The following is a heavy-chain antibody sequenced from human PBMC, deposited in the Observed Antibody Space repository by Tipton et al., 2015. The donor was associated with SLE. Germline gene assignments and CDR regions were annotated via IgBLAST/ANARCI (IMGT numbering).Heavy chain of an antibody. Sequence: TLSLTCAVYGGSFSGYYWSWIRQPPGKGLEWIGEINHSGGTNYNPSLKSRVTVSVDTSKNQFSLNLSSVTAADTAVYYCARRMITFGGVIASWGQGTLVTVSS. J-gene: IGHJ4*02. CDR1: GGSFSGYY. CDR2: INHSGGT. V-gene: IGHV4-34*01. D-gene: IGHD3-16*02. CDR3: ARRMITFGGVIAS.